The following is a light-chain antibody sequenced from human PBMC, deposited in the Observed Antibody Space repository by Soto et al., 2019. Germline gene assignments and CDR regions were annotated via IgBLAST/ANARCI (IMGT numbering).Light chain of an antibody. Sequence: QSVLTQPPSASGSFGQSVTISCTGTSSDVGGYKYVSWYQQHPGKAPKLMIYEVSKRPSGVPDRFSGSKSGNTASLTVSGLQAEGEADYYCCSYAGSNNYVFGSGTKVTVL. J-gene: IGLJ1*01. CDR2: EVS. CDR1: SSDVGGYKY. CDR3: CSYAGSNNYV. V-gene: IGLV2-8*01.